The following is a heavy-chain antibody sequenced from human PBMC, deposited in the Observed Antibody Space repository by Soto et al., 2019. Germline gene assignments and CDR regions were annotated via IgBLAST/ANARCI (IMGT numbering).Heavy chain of an antibody. CDR2: IIPILGIA. CDR1: GGTFSSYT. Sequence: QVQLVQSGAEVKKPGSSVKVSCKASGGTFSSYTISWVRQAPGQGLEWMGRIIPILGIANYAQKFQGRVTITADQSTSTAYMELSSLRSEDTAVYYCARDSLDFWSGYYYYYMDVWGKGTTVTVSS. CDR3: ARDSLDFWSGYYYYYMDV. J-gene: IGHJ6*03. D-gene: IGHD3-3*01. V-gene: IGHV1-69*08.